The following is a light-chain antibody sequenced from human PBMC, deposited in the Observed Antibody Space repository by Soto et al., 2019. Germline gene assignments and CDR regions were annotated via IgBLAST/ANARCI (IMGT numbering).Light chain of an antibody. CDR3: QSNDSSLSGKVV. CDR1: SSNIGAGYD. V-gene: IGLV1-40*01. J-gene: IGLJ2*01. CDR2: GNS. Sequence: QSVLTQPPSVSGAPGQRVTISCTGSSSNIGAGYDVHWYQQLPGTAPKLLIYGNSNRPSGVPDRFSGSKSGTSASQAITGLKAEDEAEDDCQSNDSSLSGKVVFGGGTKLTVL.